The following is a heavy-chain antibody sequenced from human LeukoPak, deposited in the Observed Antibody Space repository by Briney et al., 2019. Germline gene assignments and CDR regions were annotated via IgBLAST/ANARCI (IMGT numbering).Heavy chain of an antibody. V-gene: IGHV3-53*01. J-gene: IGHJ5*02. Sequence: GGSLRFSCAASGFTVSSNYMSWVRQAPGKGLEGVSVVYSGGSTYYTDSVNGRFNISRENSKNTRYLQVNSLSAEDTAVYHCAGLRAHYSNSIGFWEFDPWGQGTLVTVSS. CDR2: VYSGGST. CDR3: AGLRAHYSNSIGFWEFDP. D-gene: IGHD3-22*01. CDR1: GFTVSSNY.